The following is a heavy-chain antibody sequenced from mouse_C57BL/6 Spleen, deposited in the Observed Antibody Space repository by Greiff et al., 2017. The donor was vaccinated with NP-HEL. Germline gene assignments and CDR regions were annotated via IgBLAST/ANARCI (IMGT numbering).Heavy chain of an antibody. CDR2: ISGGGGNT. D-gene: IGHD2-14*01. Sequence: EVKVVESGGGLVKPGGSLKLSCAASGFTFSSYTMSWVRQTPEKRLEWVATISGGGGNTYYPDSVKGRFTISRDTAKNTLYLQMSSLRSEDTALYYCAREYELGAMDYWGQGTSVTVSS. V-gene: IGHV5-9*01. J-gene: IGHJ4*01. CDR1: GFTFSSYT. CDR3: AREYELGAMDY.